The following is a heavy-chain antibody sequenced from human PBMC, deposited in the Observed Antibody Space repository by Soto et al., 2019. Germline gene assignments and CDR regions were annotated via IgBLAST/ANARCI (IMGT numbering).Heavy chain of an antibody. CDR3: ARCLVAGFCMDV. D-gene: IGHD2-15*01. V-gene: IGHV4-59*01. CDR1: GGSISSYY. CDR2: IYYSGST. J-gene: IGHJ6*02. Sequence: PWETLSLTCTVSGGSISSYYWSWIRQPPGKGLEWIGYIYYSGSTNYNPSLKSRVTISVDTSKNQFSLKLSPVTAADTAVYYCARCLVAGFCMDVWGQGTTVTVSS.